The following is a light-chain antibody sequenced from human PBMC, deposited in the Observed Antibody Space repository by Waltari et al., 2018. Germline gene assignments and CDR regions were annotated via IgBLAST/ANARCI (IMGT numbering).Light chain of an antibody. CDR1: ISNIGSHF. J-gene: IGLJ3*02. CDR3: APWDGRLNGWV. CDR2: RDS. Sequence: QSVVTQPTSVSGTPGQRVTISCSVSISNIGSHFVTWYQHVPGTAPKLLIYRDSQRPSGVPARFSGSKSGTSASLAISWLLSEDEADYYCAPWDGRLNGWVFGGGTKLTVL. V-gene: IGLV1-44*01.